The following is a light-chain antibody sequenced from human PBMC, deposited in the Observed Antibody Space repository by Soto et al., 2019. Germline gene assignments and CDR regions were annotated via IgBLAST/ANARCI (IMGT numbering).Light chain of an antibody. V-gene: IGKV3-11*01. CDR2: DAP. J-gene: IGKJ1*01. Sequence: EIVLTQSPATVSLSPGERATLSCRASQSVSSYLAWYQQKPGQPPRLLIYDAPNRATGIPARFGGSGPGTGFTLTINSLEPEDVAVYYCQQRSSWPRTFGQGTKVEI. CDR3: QQRSSWPRT. CDR1: QSVSSY.